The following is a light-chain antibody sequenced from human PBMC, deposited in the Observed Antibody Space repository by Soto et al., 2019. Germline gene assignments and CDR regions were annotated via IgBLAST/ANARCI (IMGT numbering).Light chain of an antibody. Sequence: EIVLTQSPGTLSLSPGERATLSCRASQSVSNNYLAWYQQKPGQAPRLLIYGASNRATGIPDRFSGSGSGTDFTLTISRLEPEDFAVYHCQQHGSSPWTFGQGTKVDIK. J-gene: IGKJ1*01. V-gene: IGKV3-20*01. CDR3: QQHGSSPWT. CDR2: GAS. CDR1: QSVSNNY.